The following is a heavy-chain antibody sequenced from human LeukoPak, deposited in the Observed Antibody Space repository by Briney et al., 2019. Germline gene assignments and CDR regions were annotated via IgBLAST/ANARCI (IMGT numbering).Heavy chain of an antibody. J-gene: IGHJ4*02. Sequence: SETLSLTCAVSGYSISISYYWGWIRQPPGKGLEWIGRIFRGGSTSYNPSLMSRLTMSMDTSKNQFSLQLTSVTAADTAVYYCARYDSRGSGSTQLEYWGQGILVTISS. V-gene: IGHV4-38-2*01. D-gene: IGHD3-3*01. CDR1: GYSISISYY. CDR3: ARYDSRGSGSTQLEY. CDR2: IFRGGST.